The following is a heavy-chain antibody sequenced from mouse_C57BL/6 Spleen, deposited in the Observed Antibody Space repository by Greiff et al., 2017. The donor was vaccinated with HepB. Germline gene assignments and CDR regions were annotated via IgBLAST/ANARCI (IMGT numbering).Heavy chain of an antibody. CDR3: ARAPSTPGYYFDY. Sequence: DVKLVESGGGLVKPGGSLKLSCAASGFTFSDYGMHWVRQAPEKGLEWVAYISSGSSTIYYADTVKGRFTISRDNAKNTLFLQMTSLRSEDTAMYYCARAPSTPGYYFDYWGQGTTLTVSS. J-gene: IGHJ2*01. CDR2: ISSGSSTI. D-gene: IGHD2-2*01. V-gene: IGHV5-17*01. CDR1: GFTFSDYG.